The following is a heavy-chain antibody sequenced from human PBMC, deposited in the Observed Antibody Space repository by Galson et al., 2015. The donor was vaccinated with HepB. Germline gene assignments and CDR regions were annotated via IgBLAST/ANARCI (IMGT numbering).Heavy chain of an antibody. V-gene: IGHV3-23*01. Sequence: LRLSCAASGFTFSNYAMSWVRQAPGKGLEWVSVISASGIPTYYADSVKGRFTTSRDNSKSTLYLQMNSLRAEDTAVYYCANRFDYDILAGYNFWGQGTLVSVSS. CDR2: ISASGIPT. CDR1: GFTFSNYA. J-gene: IGHJ4*02. D-gene: IGHD3-9*01. CDR3: ANRFDYDILAGYNF.